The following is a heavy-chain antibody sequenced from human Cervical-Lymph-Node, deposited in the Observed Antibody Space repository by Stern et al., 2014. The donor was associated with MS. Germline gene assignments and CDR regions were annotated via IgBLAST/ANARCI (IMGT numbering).Heavy chain of an antibody. V-gene: IGHV4-30-2*01. D-gene: IGHD4-17*01. J-gene: IGHJ3*02. CDR2: IHHSGTP. CDR1: GGSISSGGYS. CDR3: ARSSTVTPNAFDI. Sequence: QLQLQESGSGLVKPSQTLSLTCAVSGGSISSGGYSWSWIRQPPGKGLEWIGYIHHSGTPSDTPSLKSRVPISVDRSKTQFSLKLSSVTAADTAVYYCARSSTVTPNAFDIWGQGTMVTVSS.